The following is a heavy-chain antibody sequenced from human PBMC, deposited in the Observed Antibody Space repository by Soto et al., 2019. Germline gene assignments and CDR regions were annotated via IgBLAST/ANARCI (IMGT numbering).Heavy chain of an antibody. CDR3: ARGRARFCGGDCGLVDV. V-gene: IGHV3-21*01. CDR2: IRTSSSYI. Sequence: LRLSCAASGFNFNNFGMNWFRQAPGKGLEWVSSIRTSSSYIYYAESVKGRFTISRDNAKKSLYLEMNRLGVEATAVYYCARGRARFCGGDCGLVDVWEQGTSVTVSS. D-gene: IGHD2-21*02. CDR1: GFNFNNFG. J-gene: IGHJ6*01.